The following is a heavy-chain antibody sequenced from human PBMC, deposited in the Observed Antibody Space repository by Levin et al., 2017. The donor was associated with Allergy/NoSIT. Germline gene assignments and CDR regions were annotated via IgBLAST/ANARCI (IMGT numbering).Heavy chain of an antibody. CDR1: GFTFSSYG. D-gene: IGHD2-8*01. CDR3: ATLMVYAIDFDY. V-gene: IGHV3-30*03. Sequence: PGGSLRLSCAASGFTFSSYGMHWVRQAPGKGLEWVAVISYDGSNKYYADSVKGRFTISRDNSKNTLYLQMNSLRAEDTAVYYCATLMVYAIDFDYWGQGTLVTVSS. CDR2: ISYDGSNK. J-gene: IGHJ4*02.